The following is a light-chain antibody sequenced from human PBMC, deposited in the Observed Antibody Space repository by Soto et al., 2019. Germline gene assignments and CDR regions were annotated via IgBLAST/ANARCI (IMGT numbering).Light chain of an antibody. J-gene: IGLJ2*01. V-gene: IGLV1-40*01. Sequence: QYVLTQPPSVSEAPGQWVTISCTGSSSNIGAGFDVHWYQHLPGTAPKLLIYGNNNRPSGVPDRFSGSKSGTSASLAITGLQAEDEADYYCQSYDSSLSGVVFGGGTKLTVL. CDR3: QSYDSSLSGVV. CDR2: GNN. CDR1: SSNIGAGFD.